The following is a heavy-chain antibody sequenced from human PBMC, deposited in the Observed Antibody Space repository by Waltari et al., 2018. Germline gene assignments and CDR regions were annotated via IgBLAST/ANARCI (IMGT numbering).Heavy chain of an antibody. CDR2: IYYRGST. CDR1: GGSISSSSYY. V-gene: IGHV4-39*07. D-gene: IGHD6-19*01. CDR3: ARLAPGIAVAGIDY. J-gene: IGHJ4*02. Sequence: QLQLQESGPGLVKPSETLSLTCTVSGGSISSSSYYWGWIRPPPGKGLEWIGSIYYRGSTYYNPSLKSRVTISVDTSKNQFSLKLSSVTAADTAVYYCARLAPGIAVAGIDYWGQGTLVTVSS.